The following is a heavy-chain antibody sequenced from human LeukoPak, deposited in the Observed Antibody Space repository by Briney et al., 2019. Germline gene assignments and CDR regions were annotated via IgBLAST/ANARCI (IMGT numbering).Heavy chain of an antibody. Sequence: PSETLSLTCAVYGGSFSGYYWSWIRQPPGKGLEWIGEINHSGSTNYNPSLKSRVTISVDTSKNQFSLKLSSVTAADTAVYYCASINQWLARCYSDYWGQGTLVTVSS. D-gene: IGHD6-19*01. CDR3: ASINQWLARCYSDY. J-gene: IGHJ4*02. CDR2: INHSGST. CDR1: GGSFSGYY. V-gene: IGHV4-34*01.